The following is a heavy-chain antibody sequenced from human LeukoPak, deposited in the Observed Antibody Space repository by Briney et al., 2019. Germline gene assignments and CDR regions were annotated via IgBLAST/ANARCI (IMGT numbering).Heavy chain of an antibody. V-gene: IGHV3-23*01. CDR3: AKTTAGYSSGRYPGWPIDY. J-gene: IGHJ4*02. CDR1: GFTFSSYG. CDR2: ISGSGGST. Sequence: GGSLRLSCAASGFTFSSYGMTWVRQAPGKGLEWVSGISGSGGSTYYEDSVKGRFTISRDNSKNTVFLQMDSLRAEDTAVYYCAKTTAGYSSGRYPGWPIDYWGQGTLVTASS. D-gene: IGHD6-19*01.